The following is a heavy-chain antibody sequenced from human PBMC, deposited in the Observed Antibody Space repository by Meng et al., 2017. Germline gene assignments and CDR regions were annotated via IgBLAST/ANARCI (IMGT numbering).Heavy chain of an antibody. Sequence: SETLSLTCTVSGGSFSGYYWSWIRQPPGKGLEWIGEINHSGSTNYNPSLKSRVTISVDTSKNQFSLKLSSVTAADTAVYYCARVTPPKLYYYDSSGYYHVGFDYWGQGTLVTVSS. J-gene: IGHJ4*02. D-gene: IGHD3-22*01. V-gene: IGHV4-34*01. CDR1: GGSFSGYY. CDR2: INHSGST. CDR3: ARVTPPKLYYYDSSGYYHVGFDY.